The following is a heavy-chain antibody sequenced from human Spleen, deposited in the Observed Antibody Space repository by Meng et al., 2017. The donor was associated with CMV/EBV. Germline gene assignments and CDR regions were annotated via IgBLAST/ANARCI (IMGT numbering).Heavy chain of an antibody. J-gene: IGHJ3*02. CDR3: AIVVVTGDRDVFDI. CDR1: GFTFSSYS. V-gene: IGHV3-21*01. CDR2: ISGGSSYT. Sequence: SGFTFSSYSMNWVRQAPGKGLEWVSFISGGSSYTFYADSVKGRFTISRDNAKNSLYLQMNSLRVEDTAVYYCAIVVVTGDRDVFDIWGQGTMVTVSS. D-gene: IGHD2-15*01.